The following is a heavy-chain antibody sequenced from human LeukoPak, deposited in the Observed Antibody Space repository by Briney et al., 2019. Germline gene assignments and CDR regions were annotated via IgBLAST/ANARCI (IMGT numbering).Heavy chain of an antibody. CDR1: GFSFSTYA. CDR3: AKRQKEGYFDY. V-gene: IGHV3-23*01. J-gene: IGHJ4*02. CDR2: ISGSGGST. Sequence: GGSLRLSCAASGFSFSTYAITWVRQPPGKGLEWFSAISGSGGSTYYADSVKGRFTISRDNSKNTLYLQMNSLRAEDTAQYYCAKRQKEGYFDYWGQGTLVTVSS.